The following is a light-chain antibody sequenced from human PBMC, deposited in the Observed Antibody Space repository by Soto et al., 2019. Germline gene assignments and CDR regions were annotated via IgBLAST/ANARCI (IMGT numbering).Light chain of an antibody. J-gene: IGKJ5*01. CDR2: GAS. Sequence: QSPATLSVDPRERAALSRMASQTITSNLAWYQQKPGQAPRLLIYGASTRASGIPARFSGRESGTEFTLTISSLQSEDFALYYCQQYNNWPVTFGQGTRLEI. V-gene: IGKV3-15*01. CDR1: QTITSN. CDR3: QQYNNWPVT.